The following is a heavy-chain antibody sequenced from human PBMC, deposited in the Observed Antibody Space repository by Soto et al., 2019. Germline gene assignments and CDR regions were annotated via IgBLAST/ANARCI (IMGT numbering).Heavy chain of an antibody. D-gene: IGHD6-13*01. CDR1: GFSLNASGMC. Sequence: GPTLVNPTQTLTLTCTFSGFSLNASGMCLTWIRQPPGWALEWLATIDWDGDKYYTSSLATRLTISKDTSKNQVALTMTNMQHVETGTYFCARLGGSYISTLDSWGQGDLVTVSS. CDR3: ARLGGSYISTLDS. CDR2: IDWDGDK. J-gene: IGHJ4*02. V-gene: IGHV2-70*13.